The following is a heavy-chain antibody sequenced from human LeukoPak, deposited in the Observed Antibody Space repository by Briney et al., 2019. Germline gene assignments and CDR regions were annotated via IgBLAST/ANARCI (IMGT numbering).Heavy chain of an antibody. D-gene: IGHD2-21*01. V-gene: IGHV1-69*13. CDR1: GGTFSSYA. CDR3: ARGIADWDYGMDV. J-gene: IGHJ6*02. Sequence: ASVKVSCKPSGGTFSSYAISWVRRAPGQGLDWMGGIIPIFGTANYAQKFQGRVTITADESTSTAYMELSSLRSEDTAVYYCARGIADWDYGMDVWGQGTTVTVSS. CDR2: IIPIFGTA.